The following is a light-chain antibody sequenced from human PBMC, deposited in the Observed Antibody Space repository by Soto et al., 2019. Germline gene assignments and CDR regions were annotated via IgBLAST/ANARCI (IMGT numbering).Light chain of an antibody. CDR1: SGHSIFA. CDR3: QTWATGIRV. V-gene: IGLV4-69*01. J-gene: IGLJ3*02. Sequence: QPVLTQSPSASASLGASVKLTCTLSSGHSIFAIAWHQQQPEKGPRYLMKVNGDGSHNKGDGIPDRFSGSSSGAERYLTISSLQSEDEADYYSQTWATGIRVFGGGTKLTVL. CDR2: VNGDGSH.